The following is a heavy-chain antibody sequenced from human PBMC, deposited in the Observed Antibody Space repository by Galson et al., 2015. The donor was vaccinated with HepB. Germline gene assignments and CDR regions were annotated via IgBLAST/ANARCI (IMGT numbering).Heavy chain of an antibody. D-gene: IGHD2-2*01. Sequence: SLRLSCAASGFTFSSYSMNWVRQAPGKGLEWVSSISSSSSYIYYADSVKGRFTISRDNAKNSLYLQMNSLRAEDTAVYYCARDLPRYCSSTSCPWWFDPWGQGTLVTVSS. V-gene: IGHV3-21*01. CDR2: ISSSSSYI. CDR3: ARDLPRYCSSTSCPWWFDP. CDR1: GFTFSSYS. J-gene: IGHJ5*02.